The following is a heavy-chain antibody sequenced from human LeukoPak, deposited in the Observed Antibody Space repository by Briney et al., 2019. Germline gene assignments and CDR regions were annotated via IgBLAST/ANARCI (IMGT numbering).Heavy chain of an antibody. Sequence: SVKVSCKASGYSFTAYYIHWVRQAPGQGLEWMGGIIPIFGTANYAQKFQGRVTITADKSTSTAYMELSSLRSEDTAVYYCASGGDILTGYYFGTIDYWGQGTLVTVSS. CDR2: IIPIFGTA. J-gene: IGHJ4*02. CDR3: ASGGDILTGYYFGTIDY. D-gene: IGHD3-9*01. V-gene: IGHV1-69*06. CDR1: GYSFTAYY.